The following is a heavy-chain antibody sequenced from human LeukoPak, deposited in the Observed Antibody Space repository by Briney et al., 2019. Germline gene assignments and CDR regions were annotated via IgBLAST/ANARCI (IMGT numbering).Heavy chain of an antibody. J-gene: IGHJ6*04. V-gene: IGHV4-61*02. CDR3: ARDHAHYDFWSGYYLDV. CDR1: GGSICSGSYY. Sequence: SQTLSLTCTVSGGSICSGSYYWSWIRQPAGKGLEWIGRIYTSGSTNYNPSLKSRVTISVDTSKNQFSLKLSSVTAADTAVYYCARDHAHYDFWSGYYLDVWGKGTTVTVSS. D-gene: IGHD3-3*01. CDR2: IYTSGST.